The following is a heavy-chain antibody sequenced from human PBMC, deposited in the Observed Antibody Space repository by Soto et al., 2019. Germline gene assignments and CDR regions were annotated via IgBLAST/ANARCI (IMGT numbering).Heavy chain of an antibody. Sequence: QVQLVQSGAEVKKPGSSVKVSCEASGGTFGSYAVTWVRQAPGQGLEWMGGIIPIFATERYAQKFQGRVTLTADESSNTVYRELSSLRDEDTAVYYCARDNGYVAFELWGQGNQVTGSS. CDR2: IIPIFATE. CDR3: ARDNGYVAFEL. V-gene: IGHV1-69*12. J-gene: IGHJ4*02. CDR1: GGTFGSYA. D-gene: IGHD5-12*01.